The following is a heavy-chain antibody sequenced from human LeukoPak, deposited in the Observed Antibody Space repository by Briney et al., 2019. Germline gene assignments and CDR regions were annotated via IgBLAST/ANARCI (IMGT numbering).Heavy chain of an antibody. J-gene: IGHJ4*02. CDR2: INPNSGGT. CDR1: GYTFTDYY. Sequence: ASVKVSCKASGYTFTDYYMHWVRQAPGQGLEWMGWINPNSGGTNFAQKFQGRVTMTRDTSIRTAYMELSSLRSDDTAVYYCARVWPCINGVCPDVFEYWGQGTRVTVSS. D-gene: IGHD2-8*01. V-gene: IGHV1-2*02. CDR3: ARVWPCINGVCPDVFEY.